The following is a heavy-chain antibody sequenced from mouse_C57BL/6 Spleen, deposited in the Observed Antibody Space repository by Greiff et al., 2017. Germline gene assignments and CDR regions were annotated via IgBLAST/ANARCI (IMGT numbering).Heavy chain of an antibody. CDR3: ARADGYYYYAMDY. V-gene: IGHV2-9-1*01. CDR1: GFSLTSYA. CDR2: IWTGGGT. J-gene: IGHJ4*01. Sequence: QVQLQQSGPGLVAPSQSLSITCTVSGFSLTSYAISWVRQPPGKGLEWLGVIWTGGGTNYNSALKSRLSISKDNSKSQVFLKMNSLQTDDTARYYCARADGYYYYAMDYWGQGTSVTVSS. D-gene: IGHD2-3*01.